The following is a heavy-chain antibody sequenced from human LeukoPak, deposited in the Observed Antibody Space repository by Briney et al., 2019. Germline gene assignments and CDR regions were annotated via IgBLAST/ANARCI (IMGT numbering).Heavy chain of an antibody. D-gene: IGHD3-22*01. V-gene: IGHV1-69*05. CDR2: IIPIFGTA. Sequence: ASVKVSCKASGGTFSSYAISWVRQAPGQGLEWMGGIIPIFGTANYAQKFQGRVTITTDESTSTAYMELSSLRSEDTAVYYCARASFSEYYYDSSGYSPSYFDYWGQGTLVTVSS. CDR1: GGTFSSYA. CDR3: ARASFSEYYYDSSGYSPSYFDY. J-gene: IGHJ4*02.